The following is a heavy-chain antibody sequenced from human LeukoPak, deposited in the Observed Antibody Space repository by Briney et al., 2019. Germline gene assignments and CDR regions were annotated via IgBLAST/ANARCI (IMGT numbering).Heavy chain of an antibody. CDR2: IYYSGST. Sequence: PSDTLSLTCTVSGGSISSYYWSWIRQPPGQGLEWIGYIYYSGSTNYNPSLTSRVTISVDTSKNQFSLKLSSVTAADTAVYYCASNYYGSGSLDYWGQGNLVTVSS. J-gene: IGHJ4*02. CDR3: ASNYYGSGSLDY. V-gene: IGHV4-59*08. D-gene: IGHD3-10*01. CDR1: GGSISSYY.